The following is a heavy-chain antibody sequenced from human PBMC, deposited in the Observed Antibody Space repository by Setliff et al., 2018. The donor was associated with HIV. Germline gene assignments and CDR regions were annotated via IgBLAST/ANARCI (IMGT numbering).Heavy chain of an antibody. Sequence: SETLSLTCAVYGGPFPAYYWNWIRQPPGKGLEWIGEINYGGDTTYNPSLKNRVKMFIDTSKKQFSLKVASVTAADTAVYYCVRQRGDYAFGSWGQGTLVTVSS. CDR2: INYGGDT. V-gene: IGHV4-34*01. J-gene: IGHJ5*01. CDR1: GGPFPAYY. CDR3: VRQRGDYAFGS. D-gene: IGHD4-17*01.